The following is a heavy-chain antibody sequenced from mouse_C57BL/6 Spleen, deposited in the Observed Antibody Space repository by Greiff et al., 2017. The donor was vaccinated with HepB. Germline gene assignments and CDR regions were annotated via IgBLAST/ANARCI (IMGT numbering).Heavy chain of an antibody. J-gene: IGHJ4*01. D-gene: IGHD1-1*01. V-gene: IGHV1-52*01. Sequence: VQLQQSGAELVRPGSSVKLSCKASGYTFTSYWMHWVKQRPIQGLEWIGNIDPSDSETHYNQKFKDKATLTVDKSSSTAYMQLSSLTSEDSAVYYCASGDYGSPVDYWGQGTSVTVSS. CDR1: GYTFTSYW. CDR3: ASGDYGSPVDY. CDR2: IDPSDSET.